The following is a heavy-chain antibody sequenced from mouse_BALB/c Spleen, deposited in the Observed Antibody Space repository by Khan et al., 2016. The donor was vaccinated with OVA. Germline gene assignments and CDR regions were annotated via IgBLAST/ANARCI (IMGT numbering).Heavy chain of an antibody. Sequence: VQLVESGAELVKPGASVKMSCKASGYTFTSYTMHWVKQRPGQGLEWIGYINPSSGYTKYNQKFKDKATLTADKSSSTAYMQLSSLTSEDSAVYYCARKSTRASYWGQGTTRTVSS. CDR3: ARKSTRASY. D-gene: IGHD3-1*01. CDR1: GYTFTSYT. CDR2: INPSSGYT. J-gene: IGHJ2*01. V-gene: IGHV1-4*01.